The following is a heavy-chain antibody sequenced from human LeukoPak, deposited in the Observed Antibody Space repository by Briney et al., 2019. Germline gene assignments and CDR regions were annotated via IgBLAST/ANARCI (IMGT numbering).Heavy chain of an antibody. Sequence: GGSLRLSCAASGFTFSSYEMNWVRQAPGKGLEWVSYISSSGSTIYYADSVKGRFTISRDNAKNSLYLQMNSLRAEDTAVYYCARDGVVVAASYYYYYGMDVWGQGTTVTVSS. CDR3: ARDGVVVAASYYYYYGMDV. J-gene: IGHJ6*02. CDR2: ISSSGSTI. D-gene: IGHD2-15*01. V-gene: IGHV3-48*03. CDR1: GFTFSSYE.